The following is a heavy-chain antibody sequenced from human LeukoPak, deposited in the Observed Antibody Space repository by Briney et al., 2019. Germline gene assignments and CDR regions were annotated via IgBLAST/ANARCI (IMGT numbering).Heavy chain of an antibody. J-gene: IGHJ4*02. D-gene: IGHD6-13*01. Sequence: PGGSLRLSCVASGFTLNTNAVSWVRQTPGKGLEWVSGISASGIGTHYADSVKGRFAISRDISNNTVFLQLNNLWPEDTAVYYCAKMPDTEVAGTSGYYLDHWGQGTRVAVSA. V-gene: IGHV3-23*01. CDR2: ISASGIGT. CDR3: AKMPDTEVAGTSGYYLDH. CDR1: GFTLNTNA.